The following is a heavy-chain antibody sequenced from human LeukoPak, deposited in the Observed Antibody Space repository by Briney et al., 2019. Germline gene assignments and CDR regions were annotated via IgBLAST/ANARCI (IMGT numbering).Heavy chain of an antibody. CDR1: GFSLSSYG. J-gene: IGHJ4*02. Sequence: GGSLRLSCGASGFSLSSYGMNWVRQAPGERLEWVSSISSLSNNIYYADSVKGRFTISRDNAKNSLYLLMNSLRVEDSAVYYCARDSSGSYSRFDYWGQGTLVTVSS. D-gene: IGHD1-26*01. CDR3: ARDSSGSYSRFDY. CDR2: ISSLSNNI. V-gene: IGHV3-21*01.